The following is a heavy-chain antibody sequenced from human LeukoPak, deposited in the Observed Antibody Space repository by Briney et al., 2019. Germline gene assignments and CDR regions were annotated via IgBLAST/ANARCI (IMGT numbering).Heavy chain of an antibody. D-gene: IGHD2-2*01. CDR3: ARVGYCSSSTCRNYFDY. Sequence: GGSLRLSCAASGFTFSNYWMIWVRQAPGKGLEWVANIRQDGGQKRYADSVRGRFTVSRDNAQTSLYLHMNSLRAEDTAVYYCARVGYCSSSTCRNYFDYWGQGTLVTVSS. J-gene: IGHJ4*02. CDR2: IRQDGGQK. CDR1: GFTFSNYW. V-gene: IGHV3-7*02.